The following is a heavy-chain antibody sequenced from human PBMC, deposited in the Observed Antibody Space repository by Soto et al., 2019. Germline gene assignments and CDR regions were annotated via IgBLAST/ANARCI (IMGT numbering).Heavy chain of an antibody. Sequence: SETLSLTSTVSGGSISSYYWSWIRQPPGKGLEWIGYIYYSGSTNYNPSLKSRVTISVDTSKNQFSLKLSSVTAADTAVYYCARGGTSYTTNWFDPWGQGTLVTVSS. D-gene: IGHD3-16*01. CDR1: GGSISSYY. CDR3: ARGGTSYTTNWFDP. CDR2: IYYSGST. V-gene: IGHV4-59*01. J-gene: IGHJ5*02.